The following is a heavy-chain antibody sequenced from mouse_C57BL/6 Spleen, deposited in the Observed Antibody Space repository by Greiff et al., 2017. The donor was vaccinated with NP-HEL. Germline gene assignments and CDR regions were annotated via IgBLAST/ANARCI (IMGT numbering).Heavy chain of an antibody. CDR1: GYTFTSYW. Sequence: QVQLKQPGAELVMPGASVKLSCKASGYTFTSYWMHWVKQRPGQGLEWIGEIDPSDSYTNYNQKFKGKSTLTVDKSSSTAYMQLSSLTSEDSAVYYCARGGDYYGSSYWYFDGWGTGTTVTVSS. D-gene: IGHD1-1*01. J-gene: IGHJ1*03. CDR3: ARGGDYYGSSYWYFDG. CDR2: IDPSDSYT. V-gene: IGHV1-69*01.